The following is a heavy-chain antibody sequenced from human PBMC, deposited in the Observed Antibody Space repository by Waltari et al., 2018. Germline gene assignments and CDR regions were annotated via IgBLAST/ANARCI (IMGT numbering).Heavy chain of an antibody. Sequence: EVQLVESGGGLVQPGGSLRLSCAASGFTFSSHGMYWVRQTPGKGRVGVSGINRDGSSTSYADSVKGRVTISRDNAKNTLYLQMNSLRAEDTAVYYCVRDSSGTYWGQGTQVTVSS. CDR3: VRDSSGTY. CDR2: INRDGSST. J-gene: IGHJ4*02. V-gene: IGHV3-74*01. CDR1: GFTFSSHG. D-gene: IGHD3-22*01.